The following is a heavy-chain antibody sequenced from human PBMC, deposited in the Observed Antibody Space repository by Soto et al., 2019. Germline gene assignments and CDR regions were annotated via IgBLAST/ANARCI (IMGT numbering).Heavy chain of an antibody. CDR3: ARLVGSYYGMDV. D-gene: IGHD6-6*01. V-gene: IGHV1-2*04. Sequence: ASVKVSCKASGYTFTGYYMHWVRQAPGQGLEWMGWINPNSGGTNYAQKFQGWVTMTRDTSISTAYMELSRLRSDDTAVYYCARLVGSYYGMDVWGQRTTVTVSS. J-gene: IGHJ6*02. CDR1: GYTFTGYY. CDR2: INPNSGGT.